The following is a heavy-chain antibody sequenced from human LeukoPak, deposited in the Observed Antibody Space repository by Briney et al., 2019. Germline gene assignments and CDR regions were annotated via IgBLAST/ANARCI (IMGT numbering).Heavy chain of an antibody. CDR3: AGSVSVLLWFGDPSPFDY. D-gene: IGHD3-10*01. V-gene: IGHV4-59*01. CDR1: GGSISRYY. J-gene: IGHJ4*02. Sequence: SETLSLTCTVSGGSISRYYWSWIRQPPGKGLEWIGYIYYSGSTNYNPSLKSRVTISVDTSKNQFSLKLSSVTAADTAVYICAGSVSVLLWFGDPSPFDYWGPTTLVTVCS. CDR2: IYYSGST.